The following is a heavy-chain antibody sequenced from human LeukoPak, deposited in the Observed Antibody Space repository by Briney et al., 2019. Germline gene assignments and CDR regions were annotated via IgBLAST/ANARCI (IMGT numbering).Heavy chain of an antibody. V-gene: IGHV4-34*01. CDR2: INHSGST. CDR3: ARGASAYCGGDCSQYYYYGMDV. D-gene: IGHD2-21*02. CDR1: GGSFSGYY. Sequence: SETLSLTCAVYGGSFSGYYWSWIRQPPGKGLEWIGEINHSGSTNYNPSLKSRVTISVDTSKNQFSLKLSSVTAADTAVYYCARGASAYCGGDCSQYYYYGMDVWGQGTTVTVS. J-gene: IGHJ6*02.